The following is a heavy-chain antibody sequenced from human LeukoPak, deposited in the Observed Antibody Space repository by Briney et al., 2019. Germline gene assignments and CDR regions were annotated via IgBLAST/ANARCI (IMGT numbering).Heavy chain of an antibody. J-gene: IGHJ5*02. CDR2: VNSDGSGT. CDR3: VRAKDISILNWFDP. V-gene: IGHV3-74*01. D-gene: IGHD2-15*01. CDR1: GFTFSSLW. Sequence: GGSLRLSCAASGFTFSSLWMHWVRQPPGKGLEWVSRVNSDGSGTTYADSVRGRFTISRDNAKNTLYLQMNSLRDEDTAVYYCVRAKDISILNWFDPWGQGTLVTVSS.